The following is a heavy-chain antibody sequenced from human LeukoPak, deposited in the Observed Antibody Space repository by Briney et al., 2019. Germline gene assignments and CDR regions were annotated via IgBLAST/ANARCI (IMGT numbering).Heavy chain of an antibody. CDR2: ISAYNGNT. CDR3: ARVRTTVNRFDP. J-gene: IGHJ5*02. Sequence: GASVKVSCTASGYTFTNYGISWVRQAPGQGLEWMGWISAYNGNTNYAQKLQGRVTMTTDTSTNTAYMELRSLRSDDKAVYYCARVRTTVNRFDPWGQGTLVTVSS. D-gene: IGHD4-11*01. CDR1: GYTFTNYG. V-gene: IGHV1-18*01.